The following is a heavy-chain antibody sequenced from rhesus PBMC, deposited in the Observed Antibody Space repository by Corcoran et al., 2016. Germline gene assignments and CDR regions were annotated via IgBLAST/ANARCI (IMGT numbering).Heavy chain of an antibody. V-gene: IGHV4-65*01. CDR2: SSGSSGST. Sequence: QVQLQESGPGLVKPSETLSLTCAVSGGSVSSSNWWSWIRPPQGEGREWIGYSSGSSGSTHYNPSRKRRVTISTDTAKNQFSLKLSSVTAADTAVYYCARRFYSSGALGYWGQGVLVTVSS. CDR3: ARRFYSSGALGY. J-gene: IGHJ4*01. D-gene: IGHD6-31*01. CDR1: GGSVSSSNW.